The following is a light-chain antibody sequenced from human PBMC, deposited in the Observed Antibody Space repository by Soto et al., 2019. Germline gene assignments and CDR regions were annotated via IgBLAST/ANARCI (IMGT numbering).Light chain of an antibody. CDR2: YDN. CDR1: KIGRKS. V-gene: IGLV3-21*04. J-gene: IGLJ1*01. Sequence: SYELTQPPSESVAPGETASISCGGDKIGRKSVHWYQQRPGQAPVLVMYYDNDRPSEIPERFSGCNSGNTATLDISRVEAGDEADYYWQVWDSSSDHYVFGPGTKVTVL. CDR3: QVWDSSSDHYV.